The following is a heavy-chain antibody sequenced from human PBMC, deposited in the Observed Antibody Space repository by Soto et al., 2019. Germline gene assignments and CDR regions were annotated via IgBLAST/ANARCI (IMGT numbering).Heavy chain of an antibody. CDR1: GGSISSGVYY. D-gene: IGHD3-3*01. V-gene: IGHV4-31*03. Sequence: PSETLSLTCTVSGGSISSGVYYWSWIRHHPGKGLEWIGYIYYSGSTYYNPSLKSRVTISVDTSKNQFSLKLSSVTAADTAVYYCARDKGYDFWSGPNYYYYYGMDVWGQGTTVTVSS. CDR2: IYYSGST. CDR3: ARDKGYDFWSGPNYYYYYGMDV. J-gene: IGHJ6*02.